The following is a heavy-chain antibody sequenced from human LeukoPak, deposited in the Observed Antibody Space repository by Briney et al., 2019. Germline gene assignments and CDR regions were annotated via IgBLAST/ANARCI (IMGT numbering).Heavy chain of an antibody. J-gene: IGHJ2*01. CDR3: AREGSLRSGNWYFDL. D-gene: IGHD6-19*01. V-gene: IGHV4-59*12. CDR1: GGSISSYY. CDR2: IYYSGST. Sequence: SETLSLTCTVSGGSISSYYWSWIRQPPGKGLEWIGYIYYSGSTNYNPSLKSRVTISVDTSNNQFSLKLSSVTAADTAVYYCAREGSLRSGNWYFDLWGRGTLVTVSS.